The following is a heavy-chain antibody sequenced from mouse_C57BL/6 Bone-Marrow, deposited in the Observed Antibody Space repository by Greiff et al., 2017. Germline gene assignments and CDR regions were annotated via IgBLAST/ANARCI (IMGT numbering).Heavy chain of an antibody. D-gene: IGHD2-1*01. CDR2: ISTYYGDA. CDR3: ARGGLLIYYGNYYAMDY. J-gene: IGHJ4*01. V-gene: IGHV1-67*01. Sequence: QVQLQQSGPELVRPGVSVKISCKGSGYTFTDYAMHWVKQSHAKSLEWIGVISTYYGDASYNQKFKDKATMTVDKSSSTAYMELARLTSEDSAVYYCARGGLLIYYGNYYAMDYWGQGTSVTVSS. CDR1: GYTFTDYA.